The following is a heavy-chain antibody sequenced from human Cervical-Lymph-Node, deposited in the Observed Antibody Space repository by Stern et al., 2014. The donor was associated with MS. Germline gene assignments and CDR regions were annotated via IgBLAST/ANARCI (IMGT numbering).Heavy chain of an antibody. J-gene: IGHJ6*02. CDR2: ISWSSGKI. Sequence: EVQLVESGGDLVQPGRSLRLSCAASGFRFDDYAMYWVRQAPGKGLEWVSGISWSSGKIGYADSVKGRFTISRDNVKNSLFLQMNSLRSEDTASYYCARAIGFCSGDNCEPYYYYGIDVWGQGTRVTVSS. V-gene: IGHV3-9*01. D-gene: IGHD2-15*01. CDR3: ARAIGFCSGDNCEPYYYYGIDV. CDR1: GFRFDDYA.